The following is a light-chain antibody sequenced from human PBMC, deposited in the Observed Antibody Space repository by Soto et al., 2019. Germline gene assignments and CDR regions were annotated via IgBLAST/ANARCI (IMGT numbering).Light chain of an antibody. V-gene: IGKV1-33*01. CDR2: DAS. CDR1: QDINNY. J-gene: IGKJ2*01. Sequence: DIEMTQSPSSLSASVGDRVTITCQASQDINNYLNWFQQKPGKAPKLLIYDASILESGVPSRFSGSGSGTTFTLTITDLQPEDVATYYCQQSRTTAYTFAQGTKVDIK. CDR3: QQSRTTAYT.